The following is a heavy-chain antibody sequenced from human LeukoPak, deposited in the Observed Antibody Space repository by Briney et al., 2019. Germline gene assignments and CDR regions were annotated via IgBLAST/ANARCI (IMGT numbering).Heavy chain of an antibody. J-gene: IGHJ6*03. V-gene: IGHV3-21*01. CDR2: ISSGSSYI. CDR1: GFTSSSYI. CDR3: ASHIGDYYYYYYMDV. D-gene: IGHD2-21*01. Sequence: GGSLRLSCAASGFTSSSYIMNWVRQAPGKGLEWVSSISSGSSYIYYADSVKGRFTISRDDARNSLYLQMNSLRAEDTAVHYCASHIGDYYYYYYMDVWGKGTTVTVSS.